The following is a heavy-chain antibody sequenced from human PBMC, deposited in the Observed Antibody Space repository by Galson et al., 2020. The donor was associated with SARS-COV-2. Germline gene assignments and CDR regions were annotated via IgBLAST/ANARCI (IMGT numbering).Heavy chain of an antibody. CDR3: ARDLKVAGMKWELLRGRYFDS. V-gene: IGHV3-30*03. D-gene: IGHD1-26*01. Sequence: GGSLRLSCAASGFTITTFNIHWVRQAPGKGLEWVAYISDDGSKKKYAASVEGRFTISRDSSNDTVYLQMNSLRPGDTAVYYCARDLKVAGMKWELLRGRYFDSWGQGTLVTVSS. CDR1: GFTITTFN. J-gene: IGHJ4*02. CDR2: ISDDGSKK.